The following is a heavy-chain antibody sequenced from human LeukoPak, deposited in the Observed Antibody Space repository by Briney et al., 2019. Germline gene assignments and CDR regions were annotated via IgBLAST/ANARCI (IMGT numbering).Heavy chain of an antibody. CDR1: GYTFTSYY. Sequence: ASVKVSCKASGYTFTSYYMHWVRQAPGQGLEWMGIINPSGGSTSYAQKFQGRVTMTRDMSTSTVYMELSSLRSEDTAVYYCARARLYYYDSSGPEYWGQGTLVTVSS. CDR3: ARARLYYYDSSGPEY. V-gene: IGHV1-46*01. J-gene: IGHJ4*02. CDR2: INPSGGST. D-gene: IGHD3-22*01.